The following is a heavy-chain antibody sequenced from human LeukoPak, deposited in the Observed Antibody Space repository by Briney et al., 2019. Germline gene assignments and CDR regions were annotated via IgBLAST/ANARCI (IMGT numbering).Heavy chain of an antibody. Sequence: GGSLTLSWTTSGFTFSTYAMSWLRQAPGKGLEWVSAISNSGDSTNYADSVKARLTISREISKNTRYLQMHPLRAEDTALYYCAKAMPFDSTICYRFDYWGRGTLVTVSS. J-gene: IGHJ4*02. CDR2: ISNSGDST. V-gene: IGHV3-23*01. CDR1: GFTFSTYA. D-gene: IGHD2-2*01. CDR3: AKAMPFDSTICYRFDY.